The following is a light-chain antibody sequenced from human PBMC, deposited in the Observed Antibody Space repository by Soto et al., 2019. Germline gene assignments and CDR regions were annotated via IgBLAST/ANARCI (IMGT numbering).Light chain of an antibody. CDR2: CAS. CDR1: QSVSSN. Sequence: EIVMTQSPATPSVSPGERATLSCRASQSVSSNLAWYQQKPGQAPRLLIYCASTRATGIPARFSGSGSGTEFTLTISSLEPEDFAVYYCQQRSNWHPITFGQGTRLEIK. CDR3: QQRSNWHPIT. V-gene: IGKV3-15*01. J-gene: IGKJ5*01.